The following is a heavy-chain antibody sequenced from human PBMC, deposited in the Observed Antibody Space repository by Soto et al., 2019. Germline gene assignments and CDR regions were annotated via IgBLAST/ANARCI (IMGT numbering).Heavy chain of an antibody. Sequence: ASVEVSCKVSGYTLTELSMHWVRQAPGKGLEWMGGFDPEDGETIYAQKFQGRVTMTEDTSTDTAYMELSSLRSEDTAVYYCATAYYYDSSGSTYYYYGMDVWGQGTTVTVSS. CDR1: GYTLTELS. D-gene: IGHD3-22*01. J-gene: IGHJ6*02. V-gene: IGHV1-24*01. CDR2: FDPEDGET. CDR3: ATAYYYDSSGSTYYYYGMDV.